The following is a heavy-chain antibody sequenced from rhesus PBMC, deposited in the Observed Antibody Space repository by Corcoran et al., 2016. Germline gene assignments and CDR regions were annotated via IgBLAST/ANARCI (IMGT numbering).Heavy chain of an antibody. CDR1: GFSLSTSGMG. Sequence: QVTLKESGPALVKPTQTLTLPCTFSGFSLSTSGMGVGWIRQPSRKTLEWLSLIYWDDDKRYSTALKSKITIAKDTAKNQVVLTMTNMDPVDTATYYCARVRGSGWTNYFDYWGQGVLVTVAS. CDR2: IYWDDDK. CDR3: ARVRGSGWTNYFDY. D-gene: IGHD6-31*01. J-gene: IGHJ4*01. V-gene: IGHV2-1*01.